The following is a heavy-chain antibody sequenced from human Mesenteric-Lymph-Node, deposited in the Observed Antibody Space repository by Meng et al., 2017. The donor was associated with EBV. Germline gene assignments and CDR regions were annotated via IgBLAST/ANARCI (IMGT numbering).Heavy chain of an antibody. D-gene: IGHD3-9*01. V-gene: IGHV4-30-2*01. Sequence: HLEEFAQRLVKPSQALSLTCAVFGGSLSSGGYSWNWIRQTPGRGLEWIGYIYHTGTTYYNPSLKSRVTMSVDRSTNQFSLWLKSVTAADTAIYYCARAGAYYDVLTGFDYWGQGTLVTVSS. CDR3: ARAGAYYDVLTGFDY. J-gene: IGHJ4*02. CDR2: IYHTGTT. CDR1: GGSLSSGGYS.